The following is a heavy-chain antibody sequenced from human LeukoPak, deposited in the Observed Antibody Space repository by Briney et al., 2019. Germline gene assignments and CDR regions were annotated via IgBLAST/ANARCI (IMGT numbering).Heavy chain of an antibody. Sequence: KTSETLSLTCTVSGGSISSGGYYWSWIRQPPGKGLEWIGYIYHSGSTYYNPSLKSRVTISVDRSKNQFSLKLSSVTAADTAVYYCARDRLDWQLAPINWGQGTLVTVSS. D-gene: IGHD6-6*01. CDR3: ARDRLDWQLAPIN. CDR2: IYHSGST. CDR1: GGSISSGGYY. V-gene: IGHV4-30-2*01. J-gene: IGHJ4*02.